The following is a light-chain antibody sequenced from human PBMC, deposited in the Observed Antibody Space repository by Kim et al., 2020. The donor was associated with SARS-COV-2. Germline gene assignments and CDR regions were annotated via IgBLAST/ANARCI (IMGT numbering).Light chain of an antibody. J-gene: IGLJ1*01. CDR1: KLGDKY. CDR3: QVWDSSTAYA. V-gene: IGLV3-1*01. Sequence: SYELTQPPSVSVSPGQTASITCSGDKLGDKYACWYQQKPGQSPVLVIYQDSKRPSGIPERFSGSNSGNTATLTISGTQAMDEADYYCQVWDSSTAYAVGT. CDR2: QDS.